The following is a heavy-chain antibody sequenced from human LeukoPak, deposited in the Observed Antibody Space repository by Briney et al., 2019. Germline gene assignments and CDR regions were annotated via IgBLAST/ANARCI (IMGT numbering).Heavy chain of an antibody. J-gene: IGHJ4*02. V-gene: IGHV4-34*01. CDR2: INHSGST. Sequence: SETLSLTCAVYGGSFSGYFWSWIRQPPGKGLEWIGEINHSGSTNYNPSLKSRVTISVDTSKNQFSLELSSVTAADTAVYFCARHLRSGAVDYWGQGTLVTVSS. CDR1: GGSFSGYF. D-gene: IGHD4-17*01. CDR3: ARHLRSGAVDY.